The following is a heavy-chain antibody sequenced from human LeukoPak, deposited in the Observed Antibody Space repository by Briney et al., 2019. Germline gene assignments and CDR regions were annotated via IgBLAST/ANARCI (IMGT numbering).Heavy chain of an antibody. CDR2: VHYSGDT. Sequence: SETLSLICTVSGASISSYYWSWIRQPPGKGLEWIASVHYSGDTYYNPSLKSRLTISVDASKDQFSLKLSSVTAADTAVYYCARRGVPATNIDYWGQGTLVTVSS. D-gene: IGHD2-2*01. V-gene: IGHV4-59*05. CDR1: GASISSYY. J-gene: IGHJ4*02. CDR3: ARRGVPATNIDY.